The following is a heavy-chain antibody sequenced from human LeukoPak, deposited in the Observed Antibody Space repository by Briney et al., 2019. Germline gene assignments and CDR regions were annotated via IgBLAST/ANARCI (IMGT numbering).Heavy chain of an antibody. CDR2: IYYSGST. Sequence: KTSETLSLTCTVSGGSISSYYWNWIRQPPGKRLEWIGYIYYSGSTNYNPSLKSRVTISVDTSKNQFSLKLSSVTAADTAVYYCAHSGPTAYFDYWGQGTLVTVSS. J-gene: IGHJ4*02. D-gene: IGHD2-15*01. V-gene: IGHV4-59*01. CDR1: GGSISSYY. CDR3: AHSGPTAYFDY.